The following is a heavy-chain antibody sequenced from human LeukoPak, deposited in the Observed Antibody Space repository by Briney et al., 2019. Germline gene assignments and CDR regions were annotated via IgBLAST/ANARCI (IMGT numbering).Heavy chain of an antibody. V-gene: IGHV4-34*01. J-gene: IGHJ4*02. D-gene: IGHD1-26*01. CDR3: ARGRIVGATTREGGDY. Sequence: PSETLSLTCAVYGGSFSGYYWSWLRQPPGKGLEWLGEINHSGSTNYNPSLKSRVTISVDTSKNQFSLKLSSVTAADTAVYYCARGRIVGATTREGGDYWGQGTLVTVSS. CDR2: INHSGST. CDR1: GGSFSGYY.